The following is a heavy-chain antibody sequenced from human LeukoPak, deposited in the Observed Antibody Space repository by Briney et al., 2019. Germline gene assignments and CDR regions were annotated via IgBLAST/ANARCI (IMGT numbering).Heavy chain of an antibody. J-gene: IGHJ4*02. D-gene: IGHD6-13*01. V-gene: IGHV3-23*01. CDR2: ISGSGGNT. Sequence: GGSLRLSCAASGFTFSSYAMSWVRQAPGKGLEWVSAISGSGGNTYYADSVKGRFTISRDNSKNTLCLQMNNLRAEDAAVYYCAKDRLGIAAAASDYWGQGTLVTVSS. CDR1: GFTFSSYA. CDR3: AKDRLGIAAAASDY.